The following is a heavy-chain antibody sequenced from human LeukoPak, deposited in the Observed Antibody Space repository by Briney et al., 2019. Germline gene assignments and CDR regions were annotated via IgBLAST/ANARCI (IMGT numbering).Heavy chain of an antibody. CDR1: GGSISSSSYY. CDR3: ARHPEPYYTVTTFYDY. V-gene: IGHV4-39*01. Sequence: SETLSLTCTVSGGSISSSSYYWGWIRQPPGKVLEGIGSIYYSGSTYYNPSIKSRVTISVDTSKNQFSLKLSSVTAAATAVYYCARHPEPYYTVTTFYDYWGQGTLVTVSS. D-gene: IGHD4-17*01. CDR2: IYYSGST. J-gene: IGHJ4*02.